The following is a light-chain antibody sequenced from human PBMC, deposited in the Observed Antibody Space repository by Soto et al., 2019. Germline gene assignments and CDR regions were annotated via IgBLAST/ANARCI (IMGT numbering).Light chain of an antibody. CDR2: EVS. J-gene: IGLJ1*01. CDR3: GSYTSISTPSCV. CDR1: TSDIGADDS. V-gene: IGLV2-14*01. Sequence: QSALSQPASVSGSPGHSITISCTGSTSDIGADDSVSWYQQHPGKAPILVIYEVSDRPSGVSNRVSGSKSGNTASLTISGLQAEDEADYYCGSYTSISTPSCVFGAGTKVTVL.